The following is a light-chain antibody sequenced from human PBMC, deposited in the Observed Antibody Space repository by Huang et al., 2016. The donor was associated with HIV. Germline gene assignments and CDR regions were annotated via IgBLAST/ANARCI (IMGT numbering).Light chain of an antibody. J-gene: IGKJ4*01. V-gene: IGKV1-39*01. CDR1: QSISNY. Sequence: DIQMTQSPSSLSSSIGDGVTITCRASQSISNYLNWYQQKPGKAPKLLVYAASSLQSGVPSRFGGSGSGTDFTLTSSSLQPEDFATYYCQHSYSTPLTFGGGTKVEIK. CDR3: QHSYSTPLT. CDR2: AAS.